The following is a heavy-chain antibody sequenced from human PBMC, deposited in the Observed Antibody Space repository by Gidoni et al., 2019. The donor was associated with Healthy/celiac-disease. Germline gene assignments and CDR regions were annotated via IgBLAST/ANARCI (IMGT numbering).Heavy chain of an antibody. CDR1: GLTFSDYY. D-gene: IGHD5-12*01. Sequence: QVQLVESGGGLVKPGGSLRPSAAASGLTFSDYYMSWIRQAPGKGLEWVSYISSSSSYTNYADSVKGRFTISRDNAKNSLYLQMNSLRAEDTAVYYCARDRDGYNYGGDYWGQGTLVTVSS. V-gene: IGHV3-11*05. CDR3: ARDRDGYNYGGDY. J-gene: IGHJ4*02. CDR2: ISSSSSYT.